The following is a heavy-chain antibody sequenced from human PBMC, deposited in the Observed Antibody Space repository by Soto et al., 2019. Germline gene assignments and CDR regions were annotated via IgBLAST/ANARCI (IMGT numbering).Heavy chain of an antibody. D-gene: IGHD3-3*01. Sequence: QVTLKESGPVLVKPTETLTLTCTVSGFSLSNARMGVSWIRQPPGKALEWLAHIFSNDEKSYSTSLKSRLTISKDTSQSQVVLTMTIIDPVDTATYYCARIPLTIFGVVTRPYYYGMDVWGQGTTVTVSS. CDR3: ARIPLTIFGVVTRPYYYGMDV. CDR2: IFSNDEK. CDR1: GFSLSNARMG. J-gene: IGHJ6*02. V-gene: IGHV2-26*01.